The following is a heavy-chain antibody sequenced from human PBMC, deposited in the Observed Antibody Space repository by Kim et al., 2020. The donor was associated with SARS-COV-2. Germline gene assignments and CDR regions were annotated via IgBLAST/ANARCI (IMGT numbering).Heavy chain of an antibody. D-gene: IGHD2-2*01. CDR2: IIPIFGTA. CDR3: ARVWVPDIVVVPAATDLAQYYYGMDV. CDR1: GGTFSSYA. V-gene: IGHV1-69*13. J-gene: IGHJ6*02. Sequence: SVKVSCKASGGTFSSYAISWVRQAPGQGLEWMGGIIPIFGTANYAQKFQGRVTITADESTSTAYMELSSLRSEDTAVYYCARVWVPDIVVVPAATDLAQYYYGMDVWGQGTTVTVSS.